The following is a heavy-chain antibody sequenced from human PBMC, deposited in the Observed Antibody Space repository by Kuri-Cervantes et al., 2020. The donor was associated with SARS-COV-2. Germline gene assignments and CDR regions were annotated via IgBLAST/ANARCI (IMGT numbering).Heavy chain of an antibody. J-gene: IGHJ5*02. CDR1: GFTFSSYA. CDR3: AKGGPMVRGEIRNNWFDP. D-gene: IGHD3-10*01. CDR2: ISGSGGST. V-gene: IGHV3-23*01. Sequence: GGSLRLSCAASGFTFSSYAMSWVRQAPGKGLEWVSAISGSGGSTYYADSAKGRFTISRDNSKNTLYLQMNSLRAEDTAVYYCAKGGPMVRGEIRNNWFDPWGQGTLVTVSS.